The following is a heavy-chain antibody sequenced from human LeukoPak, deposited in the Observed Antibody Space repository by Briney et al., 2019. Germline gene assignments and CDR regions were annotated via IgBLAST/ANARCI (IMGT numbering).Heavy chain of an antibody. Sequence: SETLSLTCSVSGGSMNSYYWSWIRQSPGKGLEWIGYIYYSGSTNSNPSLKSRVTISVDTSKNQFSLKLSYVTAADTAVYYCARHVWLQPFDYWGQGTLVTVSS. CDR1: GGSMNSYY. CDR3: ARHVWLQPFDY. V-gene: IGHV4-59*08. D-gene: IGHD3-9*01. J-gene: IGHJ4*02. CDR2: IYYSGST.